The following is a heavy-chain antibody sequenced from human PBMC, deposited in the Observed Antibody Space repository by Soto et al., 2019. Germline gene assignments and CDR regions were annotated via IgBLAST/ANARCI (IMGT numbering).Heavy chain of an antibody. Sequence: GGSLRLSCAASGFTFSSYWMSWVRQAPGKGLEWVANIKQDGSEKYYVGSVKGRFTISRDNAKNSLYLQMNSLRAEDTAVYYCARENFYCSSTSCYSGDYYYGMDVWGQGTTVTVSS. CDR3: ARENFYCSSTSCYSGDYYYGMDV. V-gene: IGHV3-7*03. D-gene: IGHD2-2*02. CDR2: IKQDGSEK. CDR1: GFTFSSYW. J-gene: IGHJ6*02.